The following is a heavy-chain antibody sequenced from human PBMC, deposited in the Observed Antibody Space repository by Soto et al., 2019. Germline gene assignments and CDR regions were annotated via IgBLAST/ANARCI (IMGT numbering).Heavy chain of an antibody. CDR3: ARKTQTGSREWYFDL. D-gene: IGHD2-15*01. CDR1: GGSISSGGYY. J-gene: IGHJ2*01. V-gene: IGHV4-31*03. Sequence: QVQLQESGPGLVKPSQTLSLTCTVSGGSISSGGYYWSWIRQHPGKGLEWIGYIYYSGSTYYNPSLKSRVTISVDTSKNQFSLKLSSVTAADTAVYYCARKTQTGSREWYFDLWGRGTLVTVSS. CDR2: IYYSGST.